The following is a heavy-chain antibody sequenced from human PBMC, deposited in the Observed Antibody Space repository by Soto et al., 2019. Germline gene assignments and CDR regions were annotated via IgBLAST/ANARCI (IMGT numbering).Heavy chain of an antibody. CDR1: GFTFSSYA. J-gene: IGHJ4*02. CDR2: ISYDGSNK. D-gene: IGHD3-10*01. CDR3: AKDHPYGSGSYPRGFFDY. Sequence: PVGSLRLSCAASGFTFSSYAMHWVRQAPGKGLEWVAVISYDGSNKYYADSVKGRFTISRDNSKNTLYLQMNSLRAEDTAVYYCAKDHPYGSGSYPRGFFDYWGQGTLVTVSS. V-gene: IGHV3-30-3*01.